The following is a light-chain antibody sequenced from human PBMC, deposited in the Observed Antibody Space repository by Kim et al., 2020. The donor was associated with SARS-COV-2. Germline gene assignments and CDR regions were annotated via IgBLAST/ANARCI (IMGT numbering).Light chain of an antibody. Sequence: YELTQPPSVSVAPGKTARITCGGNNIGSKSVHWYQQKPGQAPVLVIYYDSDRPSGIPERFSGSNSGNTATLTISRVEAGDEADYYCQVWDNSSDHYVFGAGTKVTVL. CDR2: YDS. CDR3: QVWDNSSDHYV. V-gene: IGLV3-21*04. J-gene: IGLJ1*01. CDR1: NIGSKS.